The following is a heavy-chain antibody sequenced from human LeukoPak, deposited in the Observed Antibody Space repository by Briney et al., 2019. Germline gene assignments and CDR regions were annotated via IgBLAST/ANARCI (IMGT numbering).Heavy chain of an antibody. Sequence: GGSLRLSCAASGFTFDDYAMHWVRQAPGKGLEWVAVIWYDGSNKYYADSVKGRFTISRDNSKNTLYLQMNSLRAEDTAVYYCARGSGSYKTALDYWGQGTLVTVSS. D-gene: IGHD1-26*01. V-gene: IGHV3-33*08. CDR2: IWYDGSNK. J-gene: IGHJ4*02. CDR3: ARGSGSYKTALDY. CDR1: GFTFDDYA.